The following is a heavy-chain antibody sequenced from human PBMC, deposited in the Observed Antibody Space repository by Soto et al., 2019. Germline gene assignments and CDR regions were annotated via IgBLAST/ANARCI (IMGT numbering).Heavy chain of an antibody. CDR3: ATSLAAAKYYFDY. J-gene: IGHJ4*02. D-gene: IGHD6-13*01. Sequence: QVQLQQWGAGLLKPSETLSLTCAVYGGSFSGYYWSWIRQPPGKGLEWIGEINHSGSTNYIPSLKGRVTISVDTSKNQFSLKLSSVTAADTAVYYCATSLAAAKYYFDYWGQGTLVTVSS. V-gene: IGHV4-34*01. CDR2: INHSGST. CDR1: GGSFSGYY.